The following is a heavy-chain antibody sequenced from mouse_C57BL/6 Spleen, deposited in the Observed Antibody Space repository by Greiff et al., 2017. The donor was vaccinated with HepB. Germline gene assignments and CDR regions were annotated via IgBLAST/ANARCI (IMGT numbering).Heavy chain of an antibody. CDR2: ISYDGSN. Sequence: VQLKESGPGLVKPSQSLSLTCSVTGYSITSGYYWNWIRQFPGNKLEWMGYISYDGSNNYNPSLKNRIAITRDTSKNQFFLKLNSVTTEDTATYYCAREDWGYYFDYWGQGTTLTVSS. CDR1: GYSITSGYY. J-gene: IGHJ2*01. D-gene: IGHD4-1*01. V-gene: IGHV3-6*01. CDR3: AREDWGYYFDY.